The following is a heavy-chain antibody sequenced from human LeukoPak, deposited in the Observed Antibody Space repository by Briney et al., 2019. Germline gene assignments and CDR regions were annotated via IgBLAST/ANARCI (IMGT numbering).Heavy chain of an antibody. CDR2: INTNTGNP. Sequence: ASVKVSCKASGYTLTHYALNWVRQAPGQGLEWMGWINTNTGNPTYAQGFTGRFVFSLDTSVNTAYLQISSLKAEDTAIYYCARVQGYCSTTSCYPHYWGQGTLVNVSS. CDR3: ARVQGYCSTTSCYPHY. CDR1: GYTLTHYA. D-gene: IGHD2-2*01. V-gene: IGHV7-4-1*02. J-gene: IGHJ4*02.